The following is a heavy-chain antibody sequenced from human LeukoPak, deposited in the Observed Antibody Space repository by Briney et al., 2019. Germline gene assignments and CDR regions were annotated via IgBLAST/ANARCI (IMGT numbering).Heavy chain of an antibody. D-gene: IGHD4-17*01. CDR3: ARDNEGDYGDYYAFDI. CDR2: ISAYNGNT. CDR1: GYTFTSYG. V-gene: IGHV1-18*01. J-gene: IGHJ3*02. Sequence: ASVKVSCKASGYTFTSYGISWVRQAPGQGLEWMGWISAYNGNTNYAQKLQGRVTMTTDTSTSTAYMELRSLRSGDTAVYYCARDNEGDYGDYYAFDIWGQGTMVTVSS.